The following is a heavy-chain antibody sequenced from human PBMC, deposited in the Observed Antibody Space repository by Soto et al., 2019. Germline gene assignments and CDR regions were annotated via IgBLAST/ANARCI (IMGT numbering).Heavy chain of an antibody. CDR1: TFSSYA. Sequence: TFSSYAMSWVRQAPGKGLEWVSIVSDSGGDTFYADSVKGRFAISRDNSKNTLYLQMNSLTAEDTAIYYCAKHFVNGEVDYWGQGTLVTVSS. J-gene: IGHJ4*02. CDR2: VSDSGGDT. D-gene: IGHD3-10*01. CDR3: AKHFVNGEVDY. V-gene: IGHV3-23*01.